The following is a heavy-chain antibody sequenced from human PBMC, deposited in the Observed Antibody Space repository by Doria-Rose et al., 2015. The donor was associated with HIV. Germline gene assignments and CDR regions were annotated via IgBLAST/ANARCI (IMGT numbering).Heavy chain of an antibody. CDR3: ARIKSSRWYHKYYFDF. CDR1: GVSLSSPGMG. CDR2: IFSDDER. D-gene: IGHD6-13*01. V-gene: IGHV2-26*01. J-gene: IGHJ4*02. Sequence: QITLKESGPVLVKPTETLTLTYTVSGVSLSSPGMGVSWIRQPPGKALEWLANIFSDDERSYKTSLQSRLTISRGTSKSQVVLTMTDMDPVDTATYYCARIKSSRWYHKYYFDFWGQGTLVIVSA.